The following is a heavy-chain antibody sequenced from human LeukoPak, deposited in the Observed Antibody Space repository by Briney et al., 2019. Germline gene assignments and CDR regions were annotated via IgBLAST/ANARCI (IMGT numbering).Heavy chain of an antibody. D-gene: IGHD1-26*01. CDR3: ARGQPITVPYIVGATGGWFDP. J-gene: IGHJ5*02. Sequence: SETLSLTCTVSGDSMSYYYWSWIRQSPGRGLEWIGYIYYSGTINYNPSLKSRVTISVDTSKKQFSLKLSSVTAADTAVYYCARGQPITVPYIVGATGGWFDPWGQGTLVTVSS. CDR1: GDSMSYYY. CDR2: IYYSGTI. V-gene: IGHV4-59*01.